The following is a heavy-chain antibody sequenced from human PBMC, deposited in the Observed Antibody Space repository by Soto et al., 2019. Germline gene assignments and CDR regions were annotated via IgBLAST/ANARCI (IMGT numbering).Heavy chain of an antibody. CDR3: ADPPRLEVSGRDS. Sequence: EVHLLESGGGLVQPGGSRRLSCAASGFTFSNYAMSCVGQAPGKGLEWVSALIGSGGSTYYADSVKGRFTISRDNYKNTLCLQMNSLRAGDRAVYYGADPPRLEVSGRDSLRKGTLVTLSS. J-gene: IGHJ5*01. CDR2: LIGSGGST. D-gene: IGHD6-19*01. CDR1: GFTFSNYA. V-gene: IGHV3-23*01.